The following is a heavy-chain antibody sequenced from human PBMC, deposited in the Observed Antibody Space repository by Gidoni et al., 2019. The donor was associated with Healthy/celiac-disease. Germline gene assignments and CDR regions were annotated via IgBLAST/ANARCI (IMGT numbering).Heavy chain of an antibody. V-gene: IGHV4-61*02. J-gene: IGHJ4*02. CDR1: GGSISSGSYY. CDR3: ARMMAGTVPDY. D-gene: IGHD6-19*01. Sequence: QVQLQESGPGLVKPSQTLSLTCTVSGGSISSGSYYWSWIRQPAGKGLEWIGRIYTSGSTNYNPSLKSRVTISVDTSKNQFSLKLSSVTAADTAVYYCARMMAGTVPDYWGQGTLVTVSS. CDR2: IYTSGST.